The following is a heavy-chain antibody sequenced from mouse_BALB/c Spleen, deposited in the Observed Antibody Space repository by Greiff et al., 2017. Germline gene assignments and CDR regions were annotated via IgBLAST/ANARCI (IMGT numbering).Heavy chain of an antibody. CDR1: GFTFSSFG. J-gene: IGHJ4*01. CDR3: ARRRPTNGPGGAMDY. Sequence: EVQRVESGGGLVQPGGSRKLSCAASGFTFSSFGMHWVRQAPEKGLEWVAYISSGSSTIYYADTVKGRFTISRDNPKNTLFLQMTSLRSEDTAMYYCARRRPTNGPGGAMDYWGQGTSVTVSS. CDR2: ISSGSSTI. D-gene: IGHD2-10*01. V-gene: IGHV5-17*02.